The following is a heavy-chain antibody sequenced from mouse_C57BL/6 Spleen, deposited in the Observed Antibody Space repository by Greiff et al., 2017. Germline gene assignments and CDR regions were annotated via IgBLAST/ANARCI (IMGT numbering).Heavy chain of an antibody. D-gene: IGHD2-12*01. Sequence: QVQLQQPGAELVKPGASVKLSCKASGYTFTSYWMHWVKQRPGRGLEWIGRIDPNSGGTKYNEKFKSKATLTVDKPSSTAYMQLSSLTSEDSAVYYCERLGYYSNDAMDYWGKGTTVTVSS. CDR2: IDPNSGGT. CDR1: GYTFTSYW. V-gene: IGHV1-72*01. J-gene: IGHJ4*01. CDR3: ERLGYYSNDAMDY.